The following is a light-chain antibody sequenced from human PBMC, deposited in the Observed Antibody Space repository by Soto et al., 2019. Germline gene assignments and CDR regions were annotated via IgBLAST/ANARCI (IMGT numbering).Light chain of an antibody. J-gene: IGKJ4*01. V-gene: IGKV3-11*01. CDR2: DAS. Sequence: EIVLTQSPATLSSSPGERATLSCRASQSINRHLAWYRQKPGQAPRLLIYDASNRATGIPARFSGSGSGTDFTLTISSLEPEDFGVYYCQQRSNWPPVTFGGGTKVDIK. CDR3: QQRSNWPPVT. CDR1: QSINRH.